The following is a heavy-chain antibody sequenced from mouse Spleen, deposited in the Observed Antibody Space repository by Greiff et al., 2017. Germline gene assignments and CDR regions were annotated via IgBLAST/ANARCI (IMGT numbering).Heavy chain of an antibody. CDR2: IYPGDGDT. D-gene: IGHD3-2*01. CDR1: GYAFSSSW. CDR3: ARTGTARATGIDY. J-gene: IGHJ2*01. Sequence: QVQLQQSGPELVKPGASVKISCKASGYAFSSSWMNWVKQRPGKGLEWIGRIYPGDGDTNYNGKFKGKATLTADKSSSTAYMQLSSLTSEDSAVYFCARTGTARATGIDYWGQGTTLTVSS. V-gene: IGHV1-82*01.